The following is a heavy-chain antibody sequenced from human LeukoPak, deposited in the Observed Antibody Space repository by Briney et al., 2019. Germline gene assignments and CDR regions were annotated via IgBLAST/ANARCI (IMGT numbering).Heavy chain of an antibody. V-gene: IGHV3-9*01. D-gene: IGHD3-9*01. CDR3: AKASYYDILTGSQRDLDY. J-gene: IGHJ4*02. CDR2: ISWNSGSI. CDR1: GFTFDDYA. Sequence: GGSLRLSCAASGFTFDDYAMHWVRQAPGKGLEWVSGISWNSGSIGYADSVKGRFTISRDNAKNSLYLQMNSLRAEDTALYYCAKASYYDILTGSQRDLDYWGQGTLVTVSS.